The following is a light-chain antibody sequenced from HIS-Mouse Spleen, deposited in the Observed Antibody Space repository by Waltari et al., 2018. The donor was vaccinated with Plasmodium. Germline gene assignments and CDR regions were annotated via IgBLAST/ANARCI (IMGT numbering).Light chain of an antibody. Sequence: EIVMTQSPATLSVSPGERATLSCRASQSVSSNLAWDQQKPGQAPRLRIYGASTRATGIPARFRGSGSGTEFTLTISSMQSEDFAVYYCQQYNNWPLTFGGGTKVEIK. CDR3: QQYNNWPLT. V-gene: IGKV3-15*01. CDR1: QSVSSN. J-gene: IGKJ4*01. CDR2: GAS.